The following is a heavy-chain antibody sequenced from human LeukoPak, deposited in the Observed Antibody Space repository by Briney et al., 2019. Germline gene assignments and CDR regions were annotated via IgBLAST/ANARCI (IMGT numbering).Heavy chain of an antibody. CDR2: LSYSGGYT. J-gene: IGHJ4*02. CDR3: TKDFTFSVSYY. Sequence: GGSLRLSCAASGFNFGSYAMSWVRQAPGKGLEWVSALSYSGGYTYYADSVKGRFTISRDNSKNMLYLQMNSLRAEDTAVYYCTKDFTFSVSYYWGQGTLVTVSS. CDR1: GFNFGSYA. V-gene: IGHV3-23*01. D-gene: IGHD1-26*01.